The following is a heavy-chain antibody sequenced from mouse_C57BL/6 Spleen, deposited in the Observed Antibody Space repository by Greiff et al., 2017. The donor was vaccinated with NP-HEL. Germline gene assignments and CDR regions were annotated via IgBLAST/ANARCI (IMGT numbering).Heavy chain of an antibody. J-gene: IGHJ2*01. CDR2: INYDGSST. D-gene: IGHD1-1*01. Sequence: EVQLVESEGGLVQPGSSMKLSCTASGFTFSDYYMAWVRQVPEKGLEWVANINYDGSSTYYLDSLKSRFIISRDNAKNILYLQMSSLKSEDTATYYCARGGGFTTVVAPYFDYWGQGTTLTVSS. V-gene: IGHV5-16*01. CDR3: ARGGGFTTVVAPYFDY. CDR1: GFTFSDYY.